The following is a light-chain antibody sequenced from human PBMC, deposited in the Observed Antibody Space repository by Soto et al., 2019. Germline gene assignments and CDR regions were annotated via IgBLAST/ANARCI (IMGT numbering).Light chain of an antibody. J-gene: IGKJ4*01. CDR2: DAS. CDR3: QQRSNWPLT. CDR1: QSVRSY. V-gene: IGKV3-11*01. Sequence: ESVLTQSPATLSLYPGERATLSCRASQSVRSYLAWYQQKPGQAPRLLIYDASNRATGIPARFSGSGSGTDFTLTISSLEPEDFAVYYCQQRSNWPLTFGGGTKVDIK.